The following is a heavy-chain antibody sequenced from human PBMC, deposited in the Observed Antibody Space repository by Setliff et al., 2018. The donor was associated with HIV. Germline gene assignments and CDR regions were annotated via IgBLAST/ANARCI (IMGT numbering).Heavy chain of an antibody. CDR2: IYPGDSDS. J-gene: IGHJ4*02. CDR1: GYSFVDFW. Sequence: PGESLTISCHLSGYSFVDFWIGWVRQMPGKGLGWVGFIYPGDSDSRYSPSFRGQVTISADKSTTTAYLDWASLKASDTAMYYCVRYIGAADGYIDHWGQGTLVTVSS. V-gene: IGHV5-51*01. D-gene: IGHD6-13*01. CDR3: VRYIGAADGYIDH.